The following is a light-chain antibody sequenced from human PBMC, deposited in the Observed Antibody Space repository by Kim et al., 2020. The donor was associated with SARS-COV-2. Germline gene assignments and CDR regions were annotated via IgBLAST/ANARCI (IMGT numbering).Light chain of an antibody. J-gene: IGLJ2*01. CDR1: SLRSYY. Sequence: SSELTQDPAVSVALGQTVRITCQGDSLRSYYASWYQQKPGQAPVLLIYGKNNQPSGIPDRFSGSSSGNTASLTITGAQAEDEADYYCNSRDSSGNHAVFG. V-gene: IGLV3-19*01. CDR3: NSRDSSGNHAV. CDR2: GKN.